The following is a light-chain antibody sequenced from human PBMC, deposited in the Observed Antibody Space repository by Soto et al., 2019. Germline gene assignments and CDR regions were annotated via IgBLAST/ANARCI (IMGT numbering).Light chain of an antibody. CDR2: DAS. V-gene: IGKV1-5*01. CDR3: QQFAVSRT. CDR1: HNIERW. Sequence: QMTQSPSTLAAPAGDRGTITCRASHNIERWMAWYQQKPGKAPSLLIFDASTLHSGVPSRFSGSGSGTEFTLTISSLQPDDFATYYCQQFAVSRTFAQGPK. J-gene: IGKJ1*01.